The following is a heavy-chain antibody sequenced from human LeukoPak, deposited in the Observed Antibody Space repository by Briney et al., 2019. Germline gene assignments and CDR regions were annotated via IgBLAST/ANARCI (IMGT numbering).Heavy chain of an antibody. CDR1: GGSISSNTYY. CDR3: ARHLCGGWYGVNY. Sequence: SETLSLTCTVSGGSISSNTYYWGWIRQPPGKGLEWIGSISKSTYYNPSLKSRVTISVDTSKNQFSLRLSSVTASDTAVYYCARHLCGGWYGVNYWGQGTLVTVSS. V-gene: IGHV4-39*01. D-gene: IGHD6-19*01. J-gene: IGHJ4*02. CDR2: ISKST.